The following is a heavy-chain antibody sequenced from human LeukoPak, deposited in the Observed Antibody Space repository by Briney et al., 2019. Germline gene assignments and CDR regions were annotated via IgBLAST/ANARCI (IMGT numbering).Heavy chain of an antibody. J-gene: IGHJ6*02. V-gene: IGHV1-69*13. CDR1: GGTFSSYA. CDR2: IIPIFGTA. D-gene: IGHD2-2*01. Sequence: SVKVSCKASGGTFSSYAISWVRQAPGQGLEWMGGIIPIFGTANYAQKFQGRVTITADESTSTAYMELSSLGSEDTAVYYCARDIVVVPAARDYYGMDVWGQGTTVTVSS. CDR3: ARDIVVVPAARDYYGMDV.